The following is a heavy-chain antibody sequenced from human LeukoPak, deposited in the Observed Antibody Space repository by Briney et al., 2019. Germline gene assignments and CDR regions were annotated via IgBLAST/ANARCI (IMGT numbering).Heavy chain of an antibody. CDR1: GGSISSYY. V-gene: IGHV4-4*07. CDR2: IYTSGST. J-gene: IGHJ4*02. D-gene: IGHD1-1*01. Sequence: PSETLSLTCTVSGGSISSYYWSWIRQPAGKGLEWIGRIYTSGSTNYNPSLKSRVTMSVDTSKNQFSLKLSSVTAADTAVYYCARHQLSATQNPFDYWGQGTLVTVSS. CDR3: ARHQLSATQNPFDY.